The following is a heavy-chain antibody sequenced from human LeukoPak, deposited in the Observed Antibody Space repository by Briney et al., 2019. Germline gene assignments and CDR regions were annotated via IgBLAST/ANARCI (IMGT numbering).Heavy chain of an antibody. Sequence: GGSLRLSCAASGFTSSSYGMHWVRQAPGKGLEWVAVRLYDGSNKYYTESAKGRFTISRDNFKNTLNLQMNSLRAEDTAVYYCAKDVVGVAYYYYGMDVWGQGTTVTVSS. V-gene: IGHV3-30*18. CDR1: GFTSSSYG. CDR3: AKDVVGVAYYYYGMDV. J-gene: IGHJ6*02. CDR2: RLYDGSNK. D-gene: IGHD2-15*01.